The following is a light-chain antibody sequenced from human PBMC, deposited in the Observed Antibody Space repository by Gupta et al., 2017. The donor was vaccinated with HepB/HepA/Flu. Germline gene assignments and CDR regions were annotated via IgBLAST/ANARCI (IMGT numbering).Light chain of an antibody. Sequence: DIVMTQSPLSLPVTPGEPASISCRSSQSLLHSNGYNYLDWYLQKPGQSPQLLIYLGSNRASGVPDRFSDSGSGTDFTPKISRVEAEDVGVYYCMQALQTPYTFGQGTKLEIK. CDR2: LGS. J-gene: IGKJ2*01. CDR3: MQALQTPYT. CDR1: QSLLHSNGYNY. V-gene: IGKV2-28*01.